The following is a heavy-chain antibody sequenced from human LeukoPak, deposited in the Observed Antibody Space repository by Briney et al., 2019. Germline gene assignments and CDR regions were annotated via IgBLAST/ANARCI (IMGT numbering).Heavy chain of an antibody. CDR3: ARIRGYSYGSNWFDP. J-gene: IGHJ5*02. V-gene: IGHV1-18*04. D-gene: IGHD5-18*01. CDR1: GYTFTGYY. CDR2: ISAYNGNT. Sequence: GASVKVSCKASGYTFTGYYMHWVRQAPGQGLEWMGWISAYNGNTNYAQKLQGRVTMTTDTSTSTAYMELRSLRSDDTAVYYCARIRGYSYGSNWFDPWGQGTLVTVSS.